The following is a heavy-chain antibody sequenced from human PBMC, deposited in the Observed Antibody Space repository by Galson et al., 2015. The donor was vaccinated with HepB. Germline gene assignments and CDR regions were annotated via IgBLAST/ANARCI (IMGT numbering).Heavy chain of an antibody. J-gene: IGHJ4*02. CDR1: GFTFSSYA. V-gene: IGHV3-64*01. CDR3: ARDLGSWDPTGAGDY. CDR2: ISSNGGST. Sequence: SLRLSCAASGFTFSSYAMHWVRQAPGKGLEYVSAISSNGGSTYYANSVKGRFTISRDNSKNTLYLQMGSLRAEDMAVYYCARDLGSWDPTGAGDYWGQGTLVTVSS. D-gene: IGHD6-13*01.